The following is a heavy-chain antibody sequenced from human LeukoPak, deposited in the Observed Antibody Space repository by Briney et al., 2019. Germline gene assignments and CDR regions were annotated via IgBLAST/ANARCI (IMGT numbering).Heavy chain of an antibody. CDR3: ARAPRGYDFRILGQ. J-gene: IGHJ4*02. CDR2: INSDGSST. CDR1: GFTFSSYW. Sequence: GRSLRLSCAASGFTFSSYWMHWVRQAPGKGLVWVSRINSDGSSTNYADSVKGRFTISRDNAKNSLYLQMNSLRAEDTAVYYCARAPRGYDFRILGQWGQGTLVTVSS. V-gene: IGHV3-74*01. D-gene: IGHD5-12*01.